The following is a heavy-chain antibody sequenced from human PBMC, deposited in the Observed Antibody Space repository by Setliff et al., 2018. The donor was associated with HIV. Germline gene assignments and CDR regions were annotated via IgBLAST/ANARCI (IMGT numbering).Heavy chain of an antibody. CDR2: IYHSGST. Sequence: LSLTCAVSGDSISSTNWWSWVRQPPGKGLEWIGEIYHSGSTNYNPSLNSRVTISVDKSNNQFSLRLSSVTAADTAVYYCARALMGRWFDPWGQGTLVTVSS. CDR3: ARALMGRWFDP. J-gene: IGHJ5*02. V-gene: IGHV4-4*02. D-gene: IGHD2-8*01. CDR1: GDSISSTNW.